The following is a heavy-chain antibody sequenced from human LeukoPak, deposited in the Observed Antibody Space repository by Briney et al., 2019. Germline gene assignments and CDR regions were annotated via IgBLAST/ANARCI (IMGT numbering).Heavy chain of an antibody. CDR1: GYTFTSYD. CDR2: MNPNSGNT. V-gene: IGHV1-8*01. CDR3: ATASLGSYFDY. Sequence: ASVKVSCKASGYTFTSYDINWVRQATGQGLEWMGWMNPNSGNTGYAQKFQGRVTMTEDTSTDTAYMELSSLRSEDTAVYYCATASLGSYFDYWGQGTLVTVSS. D-gene: IGHD3-10*01. J-gene: IGHJ4*02.